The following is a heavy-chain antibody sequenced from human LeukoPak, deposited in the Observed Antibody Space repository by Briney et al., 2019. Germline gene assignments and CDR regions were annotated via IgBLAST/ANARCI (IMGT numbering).Heavy chain of an antibody. CDR1: GYSISSGYY. D-gene: IGHD1-26*01. V-gene: IGHV4-38-2*02. CDR2: IYHSGST. CDR3: ANEGPFSGSYHYP. J-gene: IGHJ5*02. Sequence: NTSETLSLTCTVSGYSISSGYYWGWIRQPPGKGLEWIGSIYHSGSTYYNPSLKSRVTISVDTSKNQFSLKLSSVTAADMAVYYCANEGPFSGSYHYPWGQGTLVTVSS.